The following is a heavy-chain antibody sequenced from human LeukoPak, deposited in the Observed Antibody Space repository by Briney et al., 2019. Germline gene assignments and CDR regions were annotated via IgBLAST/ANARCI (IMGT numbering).Heavy chain of an antibody. Sequence: KPSETLSLTCAVYGGSFSGYCWSWIRQPPGKGLEWIGEINHSGGTNYNPSLKSRVTISVDTSKNQFSLKLSSVTAADTAVYYCARGRSYNWNPFDYWGQGTLVTVSS. D-gene: IGHD1-20*01. CDR2: INHSGGT. CDR1: GGSFSGYC. CDR3: ARGRSYNWNPFDY. V-gene: IGHV4-34*01. J-gene: IGHJ4*02.